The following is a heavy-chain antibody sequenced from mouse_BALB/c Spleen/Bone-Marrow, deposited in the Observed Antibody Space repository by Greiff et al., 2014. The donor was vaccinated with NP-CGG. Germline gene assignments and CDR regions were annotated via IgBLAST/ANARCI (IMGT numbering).Heavy chain of an antibody. Sequence: QVQLQQSGAELARPGASVKMSRKASGYTFTSYTMHWVKQRPGQGLEWIGYINPSSGYTNYNQKFKDKATLTADKSSSTAYMQLSSLTSEDSAVYYCARAAYYRYDEGAWFAYRGQGTLVTVSA. V-gene: IGHV1-4*01. J-gene: IGHJ3*01. CDR3: ARAAYYRYDEGAWFAY. CDR1: GYTFTSYT. D-gene: IGHD2-14*01. CDR2: INPSSGYT.